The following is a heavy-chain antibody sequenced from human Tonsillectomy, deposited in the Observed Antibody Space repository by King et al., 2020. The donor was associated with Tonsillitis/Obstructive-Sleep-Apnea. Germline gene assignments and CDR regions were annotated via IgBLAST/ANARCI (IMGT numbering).Heavy chain of an antibody. CDR1: GFTFGDYA. Sequence: VQLVESRGGLVQPGRSLRLSCTASGFTFGDYAMSWVRQAPGKGLEWVGFIRSKAYGGTTEYAASVKGRFTISRDDSKSIAYLQMNSLKTEDTAVYYCTRDMSGILTGYYKEGYYFDYWGQGTLVTVSS. CDR3: TRDMSGILTGYYKEGYYFDY. CDR2: IRSKAYGGTT. V-gene: IGHV3-49*04. J-gene: IGHJ4*02. D-gene: IGHD3-9*01.